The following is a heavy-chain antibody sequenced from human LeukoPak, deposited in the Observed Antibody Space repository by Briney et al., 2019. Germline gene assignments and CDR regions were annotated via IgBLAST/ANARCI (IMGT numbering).Heavy chain of an antibody. J-gene: IGHJ4*02. CDR2: ISSSSSYI. CDR1: GFTFSSYS. Sequence: GGSLRLSCAASGFTFSSYSMNWVRQAPGEGLEWVSSISSSSSYIYYADSVKGRFTISRDNAKNSLYLQMNSLRAEDTAVYYCARELVRGVMDYWGQGTLVTVSS. V-gene: IGHV3-21*01. CDR3: ARELVRGVMDY. D-gene: IGHD3-10*01.